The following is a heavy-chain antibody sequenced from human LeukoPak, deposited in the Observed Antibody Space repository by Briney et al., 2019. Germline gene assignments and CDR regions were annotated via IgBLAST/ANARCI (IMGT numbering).Heavy chain of an antibody. CDR2: INHSGST. CDR3: ARVTADAFDI. V-gene: IGHV4-34*01. J-gene: IGHJ3*02. CDR1: GGPFSDHY. Sequence: PSETLSLTCGVYGGPFSDHYWSWIRQTPGKGLEWIGEINHSGSTNYNPSLQSRVTISVDTSKNQFSLKLSSVTAADTAVYYCARVTADAFDIWGQGTMVTVSS.